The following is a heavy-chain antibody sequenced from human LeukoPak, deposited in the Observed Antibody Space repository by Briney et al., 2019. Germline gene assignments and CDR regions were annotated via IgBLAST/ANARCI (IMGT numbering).Heavy chain of an antibody. CDR1: GGSFSGYY. V-gene: IGHV4-34*01. CDR2: INHSGST. CDR3: ARASSGTYYTFDY. D-gene: IGHD3-10*01. Sequence: SETLSLTCAVYGGSFSGYYWSWIRQPPGKGLEWIGEINHSGSTNYNPSLKSRVTISVDTSKNQFSLKLSSVTAADTAVYYCARASSGTYYTFDYWGQGTLVTVSS. J-gene: IGHJ4*02.